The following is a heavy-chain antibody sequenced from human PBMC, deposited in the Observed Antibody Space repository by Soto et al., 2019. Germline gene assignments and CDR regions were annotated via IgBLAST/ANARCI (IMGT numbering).Heavy chain of an antibody. V-gene: IGHV4-59*01. J-gene: IGHJ4*02. CDR2: ISNSGST. Sequence: SETLSLTCTISGGSIETFYWSWIRQPPVNGLEWIGYISNSGSTNYNPSLESRVTVSVDTAKNEFSLKLNSVTAADTATYYCARILRDSQGWYHHDFWGQGTLVTVSS. CDR3: ARILRDSQGWYHHDF. CDR1: GGSIETFY. D-gene: IGHD6-19*01.